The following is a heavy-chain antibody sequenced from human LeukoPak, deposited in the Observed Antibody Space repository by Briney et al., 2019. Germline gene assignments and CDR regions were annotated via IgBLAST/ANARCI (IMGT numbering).Heavy chain of an antibody. CDR1: GGTFSSYA. Sequence: ASVKVSCKASGGTFSSYAISWVRQAPGQGLEWMGWISAYNGNTNYAQKLQGRVTMTTDTSTSTAYMELRSLRSDDTAVYYCASPLGHSSGTDAFDIWGQGTMVTVSS. V-gene: IGHV1-18*01. D-gene: IGHD6-19*01. CDR3: ASPLGHSSGTDAFDI. J-gene: IGHJ3*02. CDR2: ISAYNGNT.